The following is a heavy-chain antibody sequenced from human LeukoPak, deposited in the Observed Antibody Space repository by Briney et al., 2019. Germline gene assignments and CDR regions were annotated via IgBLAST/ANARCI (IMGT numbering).Heavy chain of an antibody. CDR1: GFTFSAYA. CDR3: ASHIVATTDY. Sequence: GGSLRLSCAASGFTFSAYAMHWVRQAPGKGLEWVAVISVDGSNKYYADSVKGRFTISRDNSKNTLYLQMNSLRAEDTAVYYCASHIVATTDYWGQGTLVTVSS. V-gene: IGHV3-30*04. CDR2: ISVDGSNK. J-gene: IGHJ4*02. D-gene: IGHD5-12*01.